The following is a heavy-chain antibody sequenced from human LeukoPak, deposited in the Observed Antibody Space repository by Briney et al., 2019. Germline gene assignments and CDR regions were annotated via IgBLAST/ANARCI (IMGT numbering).Heavy chain of an antibody. Sequence: SETLSLTCTASGDSLNSYYWTWIRQPPGGGLQWIGYIFYSGSTNYNASLRSRVAISVDTSKNQFSLKLTSVTAADTAVYYCAGRAARFFDYWGQGILVTVSS. D-gene: IGHD6-25*01. CDR1: GDSLNSYY. CDR3: AGRAARFFDY. CDR2: IFYSGST. V-gene: IGHV4-59*01. J-gene: IGHJ4*02.